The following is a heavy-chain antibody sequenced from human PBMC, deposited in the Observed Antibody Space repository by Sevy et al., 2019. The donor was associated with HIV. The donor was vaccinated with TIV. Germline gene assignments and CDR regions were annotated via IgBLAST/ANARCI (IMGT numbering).Heavy chain of an antibody. V-gene: IGHV5-51*01. CDR1: GYSFTSHW. Sequence: GESLKISCKGSGYSFTSHWIGWVRHMPGKGLEWMGIIYPDDSDTRCSPSFQGQVTFSADKSISTAYLQWSSLKASDTAMYYCATSRSGYFDSSGYYIYWGQGTLVTVSS. D-gene: IGHD3-22*01. CDR3: ATSRSGYFDSSGYYIY. J-gene: IGHJ4*02. CDR2: IYPDDSDT.